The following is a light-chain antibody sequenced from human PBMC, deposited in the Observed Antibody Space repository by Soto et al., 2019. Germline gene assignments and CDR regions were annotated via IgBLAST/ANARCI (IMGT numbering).Light chain of an antibody. CDR3: QQRSNWPPIT. V-gene: IGKV3D-20*02. J-gene: IGKJ5*01. Sequence: EIVLTRSPATLSVSPGERATLSCRASQSVSNNYLAWYQQKPGQAPRLLIYGASNRATGIPDRFSGSGSGTDFTLTISSLEPEDFAVYYCQQRSNWPPITFGQGTRLEIK. CDR1: QSVSNNY. CDR2: GAS.